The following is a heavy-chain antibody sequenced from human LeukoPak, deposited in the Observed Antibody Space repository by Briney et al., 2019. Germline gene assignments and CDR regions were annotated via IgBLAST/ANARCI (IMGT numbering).Heavy chain of an antibody. CDR3: AEDTAGCSGGSCYRNYYYYGMDV. J-gene: IGHJ6*02. D-gene: IGHD2-15*01. CDR2: ISWNSGSI. CDR1: GFTFDDYA. V-gene: IGHV3-9*01. Sequence: GRSLRLSCAASGFTFDDYAMHWVRQAPGKGLEWVSGISWNSGSIGYADSVKGRFTISRDNAKDSLYLQMNSLRDEDTALYYCAEDTAGCSGGSCYRNYYYYGMDVWGQGTTVTVSS.